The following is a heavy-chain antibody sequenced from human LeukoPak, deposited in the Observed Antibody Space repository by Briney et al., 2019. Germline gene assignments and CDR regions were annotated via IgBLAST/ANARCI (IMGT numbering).Heavy chain of an antibody. CDR2: IYYSGST. J-gene: IGHJ5*02. CDR3: ARGSRETLTIFGVVTANNWFDP. Sequence: PSETLSLTCTVSGGSISSGGYYWSWIRQHPGKGLEWIGYIYYSGSTYYNPSLKSRVTISVDTSKNQFSLKLSSVTAADTAVYYCARGSRETLTIFGVVTANNWFDPWGQGTLVTVSS. D-gene: IGHD3-3*01. V-gene: IGHV4-31*03. CDR1: GGSISSGGYY.